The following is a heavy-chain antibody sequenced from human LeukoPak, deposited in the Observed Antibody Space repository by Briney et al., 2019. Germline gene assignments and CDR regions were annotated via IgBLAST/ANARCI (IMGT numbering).Heavy chain of an antibody. V-gene: IGHV3-23*05. CDR3: ARRGAEQGNGLDV. CDR2: INNGGSST. Sequence: GGSLRLSCVCSGFSCRIYVMTWVRQAPGKGLEWVSTINNGGSSTWYADSVKGRFTMSRDNSKTTVSLQMESLRAEDTAVYYRARRGAEQGNGLDVWGQRTTLAVSS. CDR1: GFSCRIYV. D-gene: IGHD1-26*01. J-gene: IGHJ6*02.